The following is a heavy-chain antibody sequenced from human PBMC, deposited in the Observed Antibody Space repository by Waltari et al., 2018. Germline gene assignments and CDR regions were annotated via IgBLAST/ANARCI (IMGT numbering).Heavy chain of an antibody. Sequence: QLQLQESGPGLVKPSETLSLTCTVSGGSISSSSYYWGWIRQPPGKGLEWIGSIYYSGSTYYNPSLKSRGTISVDTSKNQFSLKLSSVTAADTAVYYCAGASSWSLEYFQHWGQGTLVTVSS. D-gene: IGHD6-13*01. CDR2: IYYSGST. V-gene: IGHV4-39*01. CDR1: GGSISSSSYY. J-gene: IGHJ1*01. CDR3: AGASSWSLEYFQH.